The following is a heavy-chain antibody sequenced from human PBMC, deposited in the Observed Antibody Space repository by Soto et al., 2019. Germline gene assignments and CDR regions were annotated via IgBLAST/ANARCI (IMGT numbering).Heavy chain of an antibody. CDR2: ISSSSSTI. CDR1: GFTFSSYS. V-gene: IGHV3-48*02. J-gene: IGHJ2*01. D-gene: IGHD6-13*01. CDR3: ARGRYSSSLLVLEWSFDL. Sequence: GGSLRLSCAASGFTFSSYSMNWVRQAPGKGLEWVSYISSSSSTIYYADSVKGRFTISRDNAKNSLYLQMNSLRDEDTAVYYCARGRYSSSLLVLEWSFDLWGRGTLVTVSS.